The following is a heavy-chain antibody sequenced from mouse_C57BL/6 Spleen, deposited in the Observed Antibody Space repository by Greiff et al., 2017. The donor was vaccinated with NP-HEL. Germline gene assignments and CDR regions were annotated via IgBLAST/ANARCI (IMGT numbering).Heavy chain of an antibody. J-gene: IGHJ4*01. D-gene: IGHD1-1*01. CDR1: GFTFSDYG. V-gene: IGHV5-17*01. Sequence: EVQGVESGGGLVKPGGSLKLSCAASGFTFSDYGMHWVSQAPEKGLEWVAYISSGSSNIYYEDTVKGRFTISRDNAKNTQFQQMTSLRAEDAAVYYCAGGILPSDAMDYWGQGTSVTVSS. CDR3: AGGILPSDAMDY. CDR2: ISSGSSNI.